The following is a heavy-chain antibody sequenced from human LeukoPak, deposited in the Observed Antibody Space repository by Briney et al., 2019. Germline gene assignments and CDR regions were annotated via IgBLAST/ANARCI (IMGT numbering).Heavy chain of an antibody. CDR3: AIVVVPGDY. Sequence: GGSLRLSCEASGLTFNKYWMTWVRQAPGKGLEWVSYISSSGSTIYYADSVKGRFTISRDNAKNSLYLQMNSLKTEDTAVYYCAIVVVPGDYWGQGTLVTVSS. J-gene: IGHJ4*02. V-gene: IGHV3-48*04. D-gene: IGHD2-2*01. CDR2: ISSSGSTI. CDR1: GLTFNKYW.